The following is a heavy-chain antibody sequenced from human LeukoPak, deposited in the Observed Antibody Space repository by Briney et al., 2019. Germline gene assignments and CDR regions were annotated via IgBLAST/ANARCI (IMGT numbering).Heavy chain of an antibody. CDR2: INPNSGGT. Sequence: ASVKVSRKASGYTFTGYYMHWVRQAPGQGLEWMGWINPNSGGTNYAQKFQGWVTMTRDTSISTAYMELSRLRSDDTAVYYCAREEGIYGSGSYCLDYWGQGTLVTVSS. CDR3: AREEGIYGSGSYCLDY. CDR1: GYTFTGYY. V-gene: IGHV1-2*04. D-gene: IGHD3-10*01. J-gene: IGHJ4*02.